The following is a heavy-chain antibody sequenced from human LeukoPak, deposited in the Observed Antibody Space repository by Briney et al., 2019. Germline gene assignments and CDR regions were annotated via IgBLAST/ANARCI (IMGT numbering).Heavy chain of an antibody. Sequence: GASVKVSCKASGYTFTSYGISWVRQAPGQGLEWMGWISAYNGNTNYAQKLQGRVTMTTDTSTSTAYMELRSLRSDDTAVYYCARDTLTAMVNSPDYWGQGTLVTVSS. CDR2: ISAYNGNT. CDR3: ARDTLTAMVNSPDY. D-gene: IGHD5-18*01. V-gene: IGHV1-18*01. CDR1: GYTFTSYG. J-gene: IGHJ4*02.